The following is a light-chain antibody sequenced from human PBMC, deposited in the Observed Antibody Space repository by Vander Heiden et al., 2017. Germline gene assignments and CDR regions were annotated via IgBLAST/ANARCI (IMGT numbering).Light chain of an antibody. Sequence: LVMTQSPATLSVSPGERPTLPCRASQSVSSSLAWYQQKPGQAPRLLIYGASTRATGIPARFSGSGSGTEFTLTISSLQSEDFAVYYCQQYNNWTPLTFGGGTKVEIK. V-gene: IGKV3-15*01. CDR2: GAS. CDR1: QSVSSS. CDR3: QQYNNWTPLT. J-gene: IGKJ4*01.